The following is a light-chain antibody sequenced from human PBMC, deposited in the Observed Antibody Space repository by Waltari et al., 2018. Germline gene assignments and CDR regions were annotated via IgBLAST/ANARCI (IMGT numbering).Light chain of an antibody. Sequence: SSELTQDPAVSVALGQTVRITCHGDTLRRHHASWFQQKPGQTPVVVVHGENNRPSGIPDRFSGSRSGNTVSLTIAGVQAEDEADYYCNSRDSSGDRLVFGGGTKLTVL. CDR1: TLRRHH. V-gene: IGLV3-19*01. CDR2: GEN. CDR3: NSRDSSGDRLV. J-gene: IGLJ2*01.